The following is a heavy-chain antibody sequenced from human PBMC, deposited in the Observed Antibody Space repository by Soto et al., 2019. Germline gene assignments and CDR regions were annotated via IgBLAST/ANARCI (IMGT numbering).Heavy chain of an antibody. V-gene: IGHV4-38-2*01. CDR2: IDHSGGT. D-gene: IGHD3-22*01. J-gene: IGHJ3*02. CDR1: GYSISSGYY. Sequence: SETLSLTCAVSGYSISSGYYCGWLRQPPGKGLEWIGSIDHSGGTYYKPSLNSRVTISIDTSKNQFSLKLSSVTAADTAVYFCARVQSSGFYLDAFDIGGKGTMVTVS. CDR3: ARVQSSGFYLDAFDI.